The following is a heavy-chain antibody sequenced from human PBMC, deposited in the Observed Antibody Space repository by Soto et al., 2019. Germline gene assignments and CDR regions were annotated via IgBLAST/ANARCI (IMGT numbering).Heavy chain of an antibody. CDR3: ARRFLYCSGGSCYSDAFDI. CDR2: INPSGGST. J-gene: IGHJ3*02. D-gene: IGHD2-15*01. V-gene: IGHV1-46*01. CDR1: GYTFTSYY. Sequence: ASVKVSCKASGYTFTSYYMHWVRQAPGQGLEWMGIINPSGGSTSYAQKFQGRVNMTRDTSTSTVYMELSSLRSEDTAVYYCARRFLYCSGGSCYSDAFDIWGQGTMVTVSS.